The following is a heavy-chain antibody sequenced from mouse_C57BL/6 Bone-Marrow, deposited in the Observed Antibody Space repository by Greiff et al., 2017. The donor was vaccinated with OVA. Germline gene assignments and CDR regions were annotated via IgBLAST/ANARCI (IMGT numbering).Heavy chain of an antibody. CDR2: ISSGSSTI. V-gene: IGHV5-17*01. CDR3: ARPRYYGIRKAWFAY. CDR1: GFTFSDYG. J-gene: IGHJ3*01. Sequence: EVQLVESGGGLLKPGGSLKLSCAAPGFTFSDYGMHWVRQAPEKGLEWVAYISSGSSTIYYADTVKGRFTISRDNAKNTLFLQMTSLRSEDTAMYYCARPRYYGIRKAWFAYWGQGTLVTVSA. D-gene: IGHD1-1*01.